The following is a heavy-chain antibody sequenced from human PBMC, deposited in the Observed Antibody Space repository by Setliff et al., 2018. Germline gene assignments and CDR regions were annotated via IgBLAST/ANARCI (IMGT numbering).Heavy chain of an antibody. CDR2: MYYSVST. J-gene: IGHJ6*02. CDR1: GGSISSSSYY. D-gene: IGHD2-2*01. CDR3: MRQGAQMPSLSHLYGVDV. Sequence: SETLSLTCSVSGGSISSSSYYWGWIRRPPGKGLEWIGSMYYSVSTYYNPSLKSRATISADTSKRQVSLNLNSVTAADTAVYYCMRQGAQMPSLSHLYGVDVWGQGTTVTAP. V-gene: IGHV4-39*01.